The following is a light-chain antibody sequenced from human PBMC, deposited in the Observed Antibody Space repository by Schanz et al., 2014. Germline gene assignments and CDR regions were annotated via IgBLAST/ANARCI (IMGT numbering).Light chain of an antibody. CDR2: DVT. CDR1: SSDVGGYNY. V-gene: IGLV2-14*03. J-gene: IGLJ3*02. Sequence: QSALTQPASVSGSPGQSITISCTGTSSDVGGYNYVSWYQQHPGKAPKLMIYDVTKRPSGVPDRFSGSKSGTSASLTITGLHVDDEAEYFCQSYDASLSGSVFGGGTKLTVL. CDR3: QSYDASLSGSV.